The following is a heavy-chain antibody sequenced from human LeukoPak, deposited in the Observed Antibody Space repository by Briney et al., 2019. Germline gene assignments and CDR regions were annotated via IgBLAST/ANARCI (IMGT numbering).Heavy chain of an antibody. CDR2: INPNSGGT. J-gene: IGHJ3*02. CDR3: AKARFLEWSDAFDI. CDR1: GYTFTGYY. V-gene: IGHV1-2*02. D-gene: IGHD3-3*01. Sequence: GASVKVSCKASGYTFTGYYMHWVRQAPGQGLEWMGWINPNSGGTNYAQKFQGRVTMTRDTSISTAYMELSRLRSDDTAVYCCAKARFLEWSDAFDIWGQGTMVTVSS.